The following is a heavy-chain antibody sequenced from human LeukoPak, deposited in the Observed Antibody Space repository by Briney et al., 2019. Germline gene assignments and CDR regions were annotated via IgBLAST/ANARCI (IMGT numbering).Heavy chain of an antibody. Sequence: GASVKVSCKASGYTFTSYYMHWVRQAPGQGLEWMGIINPSGGSTSYAQKFQGRVTMTRDTSTSTVYMELSSLRSEDTAVYYCVTYYYDSSGSYYGINDAFDIWGQGTMVTVSS. D-gene: IGHD3-22*01. CDR3: VTYYYDSSGSYYGINDAFDI. V-gene: IGHV1-46*03. J-gene: IGHJ3*02. CDR1: GYTFTSYY. CDR2: INPSGGST.